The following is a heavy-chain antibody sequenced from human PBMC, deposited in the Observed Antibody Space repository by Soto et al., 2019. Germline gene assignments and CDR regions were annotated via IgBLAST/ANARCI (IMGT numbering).Heavy chain of an antibody. CDR1: GGSISSGGYY. V-gene: IGHV4-31*03. D-gene: IGHD2-15*01. CDR2: IYYSGST. Sequence: SETLSLTCTVSGGSISSGGYYWSWIRQHPGKGLEWIGYIYYSGSTYYNPSLKSRVTISVDTSKNQFSLKLSSVTAADTAVYYCARVVGYCSGGSCYSYYGMDVWGQGTTVTVSS. J-gene: IGHJ6*02. CDR3: ARVVGYCSGGSCYSYYGMDV.